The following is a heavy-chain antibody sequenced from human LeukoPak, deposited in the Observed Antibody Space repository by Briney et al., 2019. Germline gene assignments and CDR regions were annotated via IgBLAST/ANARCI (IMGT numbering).Heavy chain of an antibody. D-gene: IGHD5-12*01. Sequence: RRASVKVSCKAFRYSLTNYYVHWVRQAPGQGLEWLGEINPSGGSTSYAQKFQGRITVTRDTYTNTVYMDLSSLRSEDTATYYCARGAPTTRIGAGRFDYWGQGSLLTVAS. CDR2: INPSGGST. CDR1: RYSLTNYY. J-gene: IGHJ4*02. V-gene: IGHV1-46*01. CDR3: ARGAPTTRIGAGRFDY.